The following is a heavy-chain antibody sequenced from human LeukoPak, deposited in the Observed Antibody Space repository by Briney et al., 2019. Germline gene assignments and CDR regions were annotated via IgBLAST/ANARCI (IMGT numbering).Heavy chain of an antibody. CDR1: GGSISSYY. D-gene: IGHD1-1*01. Sequence: SETLSLTCTVSGGSISSYYWSWIRQPPGKGLEWIGYIYYSGSTNYNPSLKSRVTISVDTSKNQFSLKLSSVTAADTAVYYCARISAGTHRGNCFDYWGQGTLVTVSS. J-gene: IGHJ4*02. V-gene: IGHV4-59*01. CDR3: ARISAGTHRGNCFDY. CDR2: IYYSGST.